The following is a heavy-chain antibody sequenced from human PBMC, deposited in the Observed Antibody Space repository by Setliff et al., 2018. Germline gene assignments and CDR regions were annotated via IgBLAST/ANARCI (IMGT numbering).Heavy chain of an antibody. CDR3: VRQGLDTGRTRWWFDP. CDR1: GASISSYF. Sequence: PSETLSLTCSVSGASISSYFWTWIRQPPGKGLEWIGNIHTSGSTKYNPSLKSRVTISLDTSKRQFSLKLTSVTAADTAVYYCVRQGLDTGRTRWWFDPWGQGTLVTVSS. J-gene: IGHJ5*02. V-gene: IGHV4-59*08. CDR2: IHTSGST. D-gene: IGHD5-18*01.